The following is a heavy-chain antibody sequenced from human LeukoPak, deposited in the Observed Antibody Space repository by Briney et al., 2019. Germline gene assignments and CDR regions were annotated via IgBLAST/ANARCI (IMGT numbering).Heavy chain of an antibody. Sequence: GGSLRLSCAASGFTFSSYSMNWVRQAPGKGLEWVSYISSSSSTIYYADSVKGRFTISTDNAKNSLYLQMNSLRAEDTAVYYCARDAYYDFWSGYPRYFDYWGQGTLVTVSS. CDR3: ARDAYYDFWSGYPRYFDY. CDR1: GFTFSSYS. J-gene: IGHJ4*02. CDR2: ISSSSSTI. D-gene: IGHD3-3*01. V-gene: IGHV3-48*04.